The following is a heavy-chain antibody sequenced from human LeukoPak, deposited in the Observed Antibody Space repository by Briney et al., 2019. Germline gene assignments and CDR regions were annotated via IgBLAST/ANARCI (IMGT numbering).Heavy chain of an antibody. Sequence: SETLSLTCTVSGGSIRSYYWSWIRRPAEKGLEWIGRIYISGSTNYNPSLKSRVTMSVDTSKNQFSLKLSSVTAADTAMYYCARAPEFSSGWLLDYWGQGTLVTVSS. J-gene: IGHJ4*02. CDR2: IYISGST. CDR3: ARAPEFSSGWLLDY. D-gene: IGHD6-19*01. CDR1: GGSIRSYY. V-gene: IGHV4-4*07.